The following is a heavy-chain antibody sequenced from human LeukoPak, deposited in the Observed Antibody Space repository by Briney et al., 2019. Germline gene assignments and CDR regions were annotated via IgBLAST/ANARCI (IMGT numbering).Heavy chain of an antibody. J-gene: IGHJ6*03. CDR3: ARYYYYYMDV. CDR1: GGSISSSSYY. Sequence: PSETLSLTCIVSGGSISSSSYYWGWIRQPAGKGLEWIGRIYTSGSTNYNPSLKSRVTMSVDTSKNQFSLKLSSVTAADTAVYYCARYYYYYMDVWGKGTTVTISS. V-gene: IGHV4-61*02. CDR2: IYTSGST.